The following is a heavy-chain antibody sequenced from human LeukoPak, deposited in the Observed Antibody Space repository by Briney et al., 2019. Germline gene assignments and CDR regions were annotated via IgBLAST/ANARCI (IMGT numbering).Heavy chain of an antibody. CDR1: GGSISSYY. D-gene: IGHD6-19*01. CDR2: IYYSGSN. CDR3: ARERGYSSGSHAPFDY. V-gene: IGHV4-59*01. J-gene: IGHJ4*02. Sequence: SGTLSLTCAVSGGSISSYYWSWIRQPPGKGLEWIGYIYYSGSNNYNPSLKSRVTISVDTSKNQFSLKLSSVTAADTAVYYCARERGYSSGSHAPFDYWGQGTLVTVSS.